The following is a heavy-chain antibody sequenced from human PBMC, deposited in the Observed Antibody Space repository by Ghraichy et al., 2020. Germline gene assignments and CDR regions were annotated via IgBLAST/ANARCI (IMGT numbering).Heavy chain of an antibody. Sequence: GGSLRLSCVGSGFTFSDYGTHWVRQAPGKGLEWVAVIWNDGSNKYYAESVERRFTVSRDNSKNMVYLQMNRVTAEDTGVYFCARYSIYHRFSDSWGQGTLVTVSS. D-gene: IGHD2-15*01. V-gene: IGHV3-33*08. CDR3: ARYSIYHRFSDS. J-gene: IGHJ4*02. CDR2: IWNDGSNK. CDR1: GFTFSDYG.